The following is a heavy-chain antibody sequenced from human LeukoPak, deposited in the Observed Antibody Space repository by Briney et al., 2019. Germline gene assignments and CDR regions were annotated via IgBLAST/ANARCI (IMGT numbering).Heavy chain of an antibody. J-gene: IGHJ4*02. Sequence: RGSRRLSCAASGFTFSDYAMSWVRQAPGKGLQWVSGINGHDGSPNYADSVKGRFTISRDNSKNTLYLQMNSLRAEDTAVYYCARSTTVVTAFDYWGQGAMVTVSS. V-gene: IGHV3-23*01. CDR1: GFTFSDYA. CDR2: INGHDGSP. CDR3: ARSTTVVTAFDY. D-gene: IGHD4-23*01.